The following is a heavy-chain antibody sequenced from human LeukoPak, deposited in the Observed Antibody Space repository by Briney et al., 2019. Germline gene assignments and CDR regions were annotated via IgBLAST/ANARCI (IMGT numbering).Heavy chain of an antibody. V-gene: IGHV4-31*03. J-gene: IGHJ4*02. CDR3: ASMNYYDSSGYYYPFDY. CDR2: IYYSGST. CDR1: GGPISSGGYY. D-gene: IGHD3-22*01. Sequence: SETLSLTCTVSGGPISSGGYYWSWIRQHPGKGLEWIGYIYYSGSTYYNPSLKSRVTISVDTSKNQFSLKLSSVTAADTAVYYCASMNYYDSSGYYYPFDYWGQGTLVTVSS.